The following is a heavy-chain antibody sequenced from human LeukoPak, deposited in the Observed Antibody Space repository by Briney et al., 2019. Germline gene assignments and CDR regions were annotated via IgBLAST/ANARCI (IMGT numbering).Heavy chain of an antibody. CDR1: GFTFSSYA. CDR2: ISGSGGST. D-gene: IGHD2-2*01. CDR3: AKDQVVVVPAAMWDY. J-gene: IGHJ4*02. V-gene: IGHV3-23*01. Sequence: GGSLRLSRAASGFTFSSYAMSWVRQAPGKGLEWVSAISGSGGSTYYADSVKGRFTISRDNSKNTLYLQMNSLRAEDTAVYHCAKDQVVVVPAAMWDYWGQGTLVTVSS.